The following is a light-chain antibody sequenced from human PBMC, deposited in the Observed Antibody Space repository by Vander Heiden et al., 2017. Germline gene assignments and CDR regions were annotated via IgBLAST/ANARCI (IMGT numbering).Light chain of an antibody. J-gene: IGKJ2*01. CDR2: KAS. CDR1: QSISSW. CDR3: QQYNCDSPQYT. Sequence: DIQMTQSPSTLSASVGDRVTITCRASQSISSWLAWYQQKPGKAPKLLIYKASSLEIGVPSRFSGSGSGTEFTLTISILQPDDFATYYCQQYNCDSPQYTFGQGTKLEIK. V-gene: IGKV1-5*03.